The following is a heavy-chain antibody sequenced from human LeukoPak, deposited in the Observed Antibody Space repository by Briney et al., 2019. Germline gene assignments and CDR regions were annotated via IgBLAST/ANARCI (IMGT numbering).Heavy chain of an antibody. J-gene: IGHJ4*02. CDR3: ALGGYSSSSPEA. Sequence: PGGSLRLSCAASGFTFSSYGMHWVRQAPGKGLEWVAVIWYDGSNKYYADSVKGRFTISRDNSKNTLYLQMNSLRAEDTAVYYCALGGYSSSSPEAWGQGTLVTVSS. D-gene: IGHD6-6*01. CDR1: GFTFSSYG. CDR2: IWYDGSNK. V-gene: IGHV3-33*01.